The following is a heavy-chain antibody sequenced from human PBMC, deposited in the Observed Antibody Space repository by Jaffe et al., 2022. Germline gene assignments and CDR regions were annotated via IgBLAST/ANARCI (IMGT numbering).Heavy chain of an antibody. CDR3: GTSNWGSSPLGY. Sequence: EVQSLDSGGHLVQPGGSLRLSCAASGFTFSNYGMSWVRQPPGKGLEWVSSINGTGADTFYADSVRGRFTISRDNSKNTVYLQMNSLRAEDTAIYYCGTSNWGSSPLGYWGQGSLVTVSS. CDR2: INGTGADT. D-gene: IGHD7-27*01. V-gene: IGHV3-23*01. CDR1: GFTFSNYG. J-gene: IGHJ4*02.